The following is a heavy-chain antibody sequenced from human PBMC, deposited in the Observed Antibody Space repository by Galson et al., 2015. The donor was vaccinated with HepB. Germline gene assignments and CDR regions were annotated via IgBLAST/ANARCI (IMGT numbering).Heavy chain of an antibody. Sequence: SLRLSCAASGFTFKSYGMHWVRQAPGKGLECVAVISSDGSNKYYVDSVKGRFTISRDSSKNTLYLQMNSLRAEDTAVYYCAKDPGNIELWYYFDYWGQGTLVTVSS. V-gene: IGHV3-30*18. CDR1: GFTFKSYG. CDR3: AKDPGNIELWYYFDY. J-gene: IGHJ4*02. CDR2: ISSDGSNK. D-gene: IGHD3-10*01.